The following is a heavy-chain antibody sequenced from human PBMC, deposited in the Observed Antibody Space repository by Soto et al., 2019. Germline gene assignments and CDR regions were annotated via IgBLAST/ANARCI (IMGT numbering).Heavy chain of an antibody. D-gene: IGHD7-27*01. CDR2: TYYRSKWYN. CDR1: GDSVSSNSAA. V-gene: IGHV6-1*01. J-gene: IGHJ4*02. CDR3: AREPELGKTPLSYFDY. Sequence: KQSQTLSLTCAISGDSVSSNSAAWNWIRQSPSRGLEWLGRTYYRSKWYNDYAVSVKSRITINPDTSKNQFSLQLNSVTPEDTAVYYCAREPELGKTPLSYFDYWGQGTLVTVSS.